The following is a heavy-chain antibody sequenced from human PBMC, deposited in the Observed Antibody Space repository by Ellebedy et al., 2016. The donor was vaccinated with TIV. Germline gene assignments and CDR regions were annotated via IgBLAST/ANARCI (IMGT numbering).Heavy chain of an antibody. J-gene: IGHJ4*02. D-gene: IGHD1-1*01. CDR3: TRGPDNAKTGY. V-gene: IGHV4-34*01. CDR1: GGSFSGYY. Sequence: SETLSLXCAVYGGSFSGYYWSWIRQPPGKGLEWIGEINHSGIIDYNPSLKSRVTISVDTSKNQFSLKLSSVTAADTAVYYCTRGPDNAKTGYWGQGTLVSVSS. CDR2: INHSGII.